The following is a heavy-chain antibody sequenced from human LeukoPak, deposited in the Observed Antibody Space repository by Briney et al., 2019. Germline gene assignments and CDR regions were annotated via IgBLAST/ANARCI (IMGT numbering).Heavy chain of an antibody. D-gene: IGHD2-21*01. V-gene: IGHV3-33*01. CDR2: IWYDGSNI. CDR1: GFTFSDYG. J-gene: IGHJ4*02. CDR3: VRELPPVVQYYFDH. Sequence: PGGSLRLSCAASGFTFSDYGMHWVRQAPGKGLEWVAVIWYDGSNIYYADSVKGRFTISRDKSRNTLYLQMNSLRAEDTAVYYCVRELPPVVQYYFDHWGPGTLVTVSS.